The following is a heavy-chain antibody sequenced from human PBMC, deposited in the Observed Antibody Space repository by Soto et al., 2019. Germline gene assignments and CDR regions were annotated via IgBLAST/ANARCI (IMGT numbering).Heavy chain of an antibody. V-gene: IGHV3-23*01. CDR2: IIGSGGST. D-gene: IGHD6-13*01. CDR1: GXTFSSYS. CDR3: AKSHRVNYYYGMDV. J-gene: IGHJ6*02. Sequence: GSLRLTCAASGXTFSSYSMSWVRQAPGKGLEWVSAIIGSGGSTYYADTVNGRFTISRDNSNNTLYLQMNSMRAEDTAVYYCAKSHRVNYYYGMDVWGQGTTATVSS.